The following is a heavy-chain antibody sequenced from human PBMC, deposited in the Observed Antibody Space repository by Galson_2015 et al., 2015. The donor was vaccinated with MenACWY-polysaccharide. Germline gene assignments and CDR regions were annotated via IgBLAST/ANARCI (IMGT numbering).Heavy chain of an antibody. CDR3: ASSKIATYYFDY. Sequence: SLRLSCAASGFTFSSYWMHWVRQAPGKGLVWVSRINSDGSGTTYADSVKGRFTISRDNAKNTLNLQMNSLRAEDTAVYYCASSKIATYYFDYWGQGTLVTVSS. V-gene: IGHV3-74*01. CDR1: GFTFSSYW. CDR2: INSDGSGT. J-gene: IGHJ4*02.